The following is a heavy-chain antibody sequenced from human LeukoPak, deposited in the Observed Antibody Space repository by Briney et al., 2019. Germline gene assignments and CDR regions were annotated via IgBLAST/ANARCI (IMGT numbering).Heavy chain of an antibody. Sequence: GWLLRPCSAAACITFSNYGMHLGRPAPGKGLGVVAHIKQDGSDKYYVDSVKGRFTISRDNAKNSLYLQLNSLRVEDTAMYYCARHSSGSYYTYWGQGTLVTVSS. V-gene: IGHV3-7*01. CDR2: IKQDGSDK. J-gene: IGHJ4*02. CDR3: ARHSSGSYYTY. D-gene: IGHD3-10*01. CDR1: CITFSNYG.